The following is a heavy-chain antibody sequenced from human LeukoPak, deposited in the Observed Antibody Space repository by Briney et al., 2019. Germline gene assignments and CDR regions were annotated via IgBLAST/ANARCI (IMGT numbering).Heavy chain of an antibody. V-gene: IGHV4-39*07. CDR3: ARDFGVGGDAFDI. CDR2: IYYSGST. J-gene: IGHJ3*02. Sequence: NPSETLSLTCTVSGGSISSSSYYWGWIRQPPGKGLEWIGSIYYSGSTYYNPSLKSRVTISVDTSKNQFSLKLSSVTAADTAVYYCARDFGVGGDAFDIWGQGTMVTVSS. CDR1: GGSISSSSYY. D-gene: IGHD3-16*01.